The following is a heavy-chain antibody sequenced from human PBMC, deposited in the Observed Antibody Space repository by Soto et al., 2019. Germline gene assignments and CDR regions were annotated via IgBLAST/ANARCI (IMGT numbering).Heavy chain of an antibody. Sequence: PGWSLRLSCAASGFTFSSYWMHWVRQAPGKGLVWVSRINSDGSSTSYADSVKGRFTISRDNAKNTLYLQMNSLRAEDTAVYYWARYLPSYGGNFFDYWCQGILVTVS. J-gene: IGHJ4*02. CDR1: GFTFSSYW. D-gene: IGHD4-17*01. V-gene: IGHV3-74*01. CDR2: INSDGSST. CDR3: ARYLPSYGGNFFDY.